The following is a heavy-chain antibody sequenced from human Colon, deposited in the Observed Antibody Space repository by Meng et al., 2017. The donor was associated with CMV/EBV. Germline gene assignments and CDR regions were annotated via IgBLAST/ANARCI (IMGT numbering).Heavy chain of an antibody. J-gene: IGHJ4*02. Sequence: GGSLRLSCVVSGFSATNNYMSWVRQAPGKGLEWVSSIDTGDRRQYADSVKGRFVISRDNSENSLYLHMSSLRANDTAVYYCARRGTGGRSFDYWGQGTLVTISS. CDR2: IDTGDRR. V-gene: IGHV3-53*01. CDR1: GFSATNNY. D-gene: IGHD3-16*01. CDR3: ARRGTGGRSFDY.